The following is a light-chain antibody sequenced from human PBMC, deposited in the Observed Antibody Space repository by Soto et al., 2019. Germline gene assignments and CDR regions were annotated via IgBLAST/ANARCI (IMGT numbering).Light chain of an antibody. CDR2: GAY. Sequence: ETVLTQSPGTLSLSPGERATLSCRASQSVNNSHFAWYQHKPGHAPRLLVFGAYIRAAGIPDRFSGSGSGTDFTLTISRLEPEDSAVYYCQLSGSWTFGQGTKVEVK. V-gene: IGKV3-20*01. CDR1: QSVNNSH. CDR3: QLSGSWT. J-gene: IGKJ1*01.